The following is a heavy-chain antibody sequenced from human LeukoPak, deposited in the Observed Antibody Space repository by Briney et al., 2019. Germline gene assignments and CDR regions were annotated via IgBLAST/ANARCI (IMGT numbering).Heavy chain of an antibody. J-gene: IGHJ2*01. CDR2: IYTSGST. CDR1: GVSISSDY. CDR3: ARDGPHYYDSSGYPYWYFDL. Sequence: PSETLSLTCTVSGVSISSDYWSWIRQPAGKCLEWIGRIYTSGSTNYNPSLKSRVTMSVDTSKNQFSLKLSSVTAADRAVYYCARDGPHYYDSSGYPYWYFDLWGRGTLVTVSS. D-gene: IGHD3-22*01. V-gene: IGHV4-4*07.